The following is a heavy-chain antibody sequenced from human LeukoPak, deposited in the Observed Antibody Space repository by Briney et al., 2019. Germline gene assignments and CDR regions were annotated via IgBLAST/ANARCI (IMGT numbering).Heavy chain of an antibody. Sequence: GGSLRLSCAAYGFTFDDYAMGWVRQAPGRGLEWVSGINSKGGNIGYADSVKGRFTISRDNAKNSLYLQLNSLTAEDTALYYCARVDSDCSGGSCYTGLFDSWGQGALVTVSS. V-gene: IGHV3-20*04. CDR3: ARVDSDCSGGSCYTGLFDS. D-gene: IGHD2-15*01. CDR2: INSKGGNI. J-gene: IGHJ4*02. CDR1: GFTFDDYA.